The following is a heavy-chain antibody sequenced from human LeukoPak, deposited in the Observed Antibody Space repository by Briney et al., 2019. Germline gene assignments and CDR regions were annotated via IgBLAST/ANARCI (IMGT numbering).Heavy chain of an antibody. Sequence: SETLSLTCTVSGDSISGSTYYWGWIRQPPGQGLEWIGTIHYSGGTYYNPSLKSRVTISEDTSKNQFSLKLNSVTAADTAVYYCARGTTRGWFDPWGQGTLVTVSS. D-gene: IGHD1-14*01. CDR2: IHYSGGT. J-gene: IGHJ5*02. CDR1: GDSISGSTYY. V-gene: IGHV4-39*07. CDR3: ARGTTRGWFDP.